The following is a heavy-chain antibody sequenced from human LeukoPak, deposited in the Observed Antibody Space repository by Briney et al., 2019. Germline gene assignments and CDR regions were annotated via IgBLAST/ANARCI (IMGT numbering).Heavy chain of an antibody. CDR3: ASTPRSTWSSYFDY. CDR2: IYTSESTSGST. CDR1: GGSISSYY. V-gene: IGHV4-4*07. Sequence: SETLSLTCTVSGGSISSYYWSWIRQPAGKGLEWIGRIYTSESTSGSTNYNPSLQSRVTMSVDTSTNQFSLKLRSVTAADTAVYYCASTPRSTWSSYFDYWGQGALVTVSS. J-gene: IGHJ4*02. D-gene: IGHD6-13*01.